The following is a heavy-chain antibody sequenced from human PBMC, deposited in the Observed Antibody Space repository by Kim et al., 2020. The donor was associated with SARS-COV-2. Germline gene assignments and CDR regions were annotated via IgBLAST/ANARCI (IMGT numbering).Heavy chain of an antibody. CDR3: ARVGYSSGWYFDY. Sequence: GGSLRLSCVASGFSFSSYTMHWVRQAPGKGLEYVSAISSYGGSTYYANSVKGRFTISRDNSKNTLYLQMGSLRAEDMAVYYCARVGYSSGWYFDYWGQGTLVTVSS. V-gene: IGHV3-64*01. J-gene: IGHJ4*02. CDR2: ISSYGGST. CDR1: GFSFSSYT. D-gene: IGHD6-19*01.